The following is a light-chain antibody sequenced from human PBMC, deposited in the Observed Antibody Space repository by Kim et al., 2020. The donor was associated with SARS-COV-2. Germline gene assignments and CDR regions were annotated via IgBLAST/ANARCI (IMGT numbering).Light chain of an antibody. CDR3: NSRDSNDNVV. J-gene: IGLJ2*01. Sequence: VALGQKGRITCQGDSLRSYYATWYQQKPGQAPILVIYGKNNRPSGIPDRFSGSSSGNTASLTSTGTQAGDEADYYCNSRDSNDNVVFGGGTQLTVL. CDR1: SLRSYY. CDR2: GKN. V-gene: IGLV3-19*01.